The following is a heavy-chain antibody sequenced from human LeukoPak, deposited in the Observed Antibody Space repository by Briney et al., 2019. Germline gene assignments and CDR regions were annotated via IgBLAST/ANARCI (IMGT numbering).Heavy chain of an antibody. D-gene: IGHD5-12*01. V-gene: IGHV4-34*01. J-gene: IGHJ4*02. CDR1: GAPFSGYY. CDR2: ISHNGST. CDR3: ARGGLWGGGYNF. Sequence: SETLSLTCAVSGAPFSGYYWTWIRQPPGQGLEWVGEISHNGSTNYNPSLKSRVTISIDTSKNQFSLKLTSVTAADTAVYYCARGGLWGGGYNFWGQGTLVTVSS.